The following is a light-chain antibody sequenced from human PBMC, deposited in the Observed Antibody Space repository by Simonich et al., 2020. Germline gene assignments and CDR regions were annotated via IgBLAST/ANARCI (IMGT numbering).Light chain of an antibody. J-gene: IGLJ3*02. CDR2: EDN. Sequence: NFMLTQPHSVSESPGKTVTISCTRGSGSIASNYVPWYQQRPGSAPTTVIYEDNQRPAGVPDRVSGSIASSSNSASLTISGLKTEDEADYYCQSYDSSGWVFGGGTKLTVL. V-gene: IGLV6-57*03. CDR1: SGSIASNY. CDR3: QSYDSSGWV.